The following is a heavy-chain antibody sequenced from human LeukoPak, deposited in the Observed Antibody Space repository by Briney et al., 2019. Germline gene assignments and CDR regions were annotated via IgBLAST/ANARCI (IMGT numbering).Heavy chain of an antibody. J-gene: IGHJ4*02. CDR2: IWYDGNNK. Sequence: GGSLRLSCAASGFTFSSYGVHWVRQAPGKGLEWVTLIWYDGNNKYYADSVKGRFTISRDNSKNTLYLQLNSLRAEDTAVYYCARQHCSGGDCYFFDWGQGTLVTVSS. CDR1: GFTFSSYG. CDR3: ARQHCSGGDCYFFD. D-gene: IGHD2-15*01. V-gene: IGHV3-33*01.